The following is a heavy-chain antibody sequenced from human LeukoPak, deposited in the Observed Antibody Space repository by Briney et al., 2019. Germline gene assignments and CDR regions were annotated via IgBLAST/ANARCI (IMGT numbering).Heavy chain of an antibody. CDR3: ARAYGSGSLDAFDI. Sequence: SETLSLTCTVSGGSISSGSYYWSWIRQPAGKGLEWVGRIYTSGITNYNPSLKSRVTISVDTSKNQFSLKLSSVTAADTAVYYCARAYGSGSLDAFDIWGQGTMVTVSS. CDR1: GGSISSGSYY. D-gene: IGHD3-10*01. J-gene: IGHJ3*02. CDR2: IYTSGIT. V-gene: IGHV4-61*02.